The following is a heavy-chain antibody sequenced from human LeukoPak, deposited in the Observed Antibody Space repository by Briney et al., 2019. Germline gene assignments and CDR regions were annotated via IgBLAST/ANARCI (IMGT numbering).Heavy chain of an antibody. V-gene: IGHV4-61*02. Sequence: SETLSLTCTVSGGSISSGSYYWSWIRQPAGKGPEWIGRIYTSGSTNYNPSLKSRVTISVDTSKNQFSLKLSSVTAADTAVYYCARLRYCSSTSCYAFDYWGQGTLVTVSS. CDR3: ARLRYCSSTSCYAFDY. D-gene: IGHD2-2*01. J-gene: IGHJ4*02. CDR2: IYTSGST. CDR1: GGSISSGSYY.